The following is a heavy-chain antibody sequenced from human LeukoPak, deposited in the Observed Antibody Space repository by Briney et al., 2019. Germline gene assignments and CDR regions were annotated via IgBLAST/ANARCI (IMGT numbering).Heavy chain of an antibody. CDR3: ARRPYYDSSGSQNYYGMDV. J-gene: IGHJ6*02. CDR2: IYYSGST. D-gene: IGHD3-22*01. Sequence: SETLSLTCAVYGGSFSGYYWSWIRQPPGKGLEWIGYIYYSGSTYYNPSLKSRVTISVDTSKNQFSLKLSSVTAADTAVYYCARRPYYDSSGSQNYYGMDVWGQGTTVTVSS. V-gene: IGHV4-34*09. CDR1: GGSFSGYY.